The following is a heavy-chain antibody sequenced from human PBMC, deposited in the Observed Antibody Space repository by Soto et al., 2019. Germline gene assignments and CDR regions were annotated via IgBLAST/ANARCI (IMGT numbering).Heavy chain of an antibody. CDR3: ARGGAYCGGDCYSDWFDP. J-gene: IGHJ5*02. CDR1: GGSFSGYY. D-gene: IGHD2-21*02. Sequence: SETLSLTCAVYGGSFSGYYWSWIRQPPGKGLEWIGEIHHSGSTNYNPSLKSRVTISVDTSKNQFSLKLSSVTAADTAVYYCARGGAYCGGDCYSDWFDPWGRGTLVTVSS. CDR2: IHHSGST. V-gene: IGHV4-34*01.